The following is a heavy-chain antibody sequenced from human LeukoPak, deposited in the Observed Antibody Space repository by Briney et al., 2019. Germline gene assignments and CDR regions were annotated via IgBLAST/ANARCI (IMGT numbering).Heavy chain of an antibody. CDR2: ISSSGGST. CDR3: AINWNNDY. J-gene: IGHJ4*02. Sequence: GGSLRLSCAASGFTFSSYAMSWVRQAPGKGLEWVPAISSSGGSTYYVDSVKGRFTVSRDNSRNTLYLQMNSLRAEDTAVYYCAINWNNDYWGQGTLVTVSS. D-gene: IGHD1/OR15-1a*01. V-gene: IGHV3-23*01. CDR1: GFTFSSYA.